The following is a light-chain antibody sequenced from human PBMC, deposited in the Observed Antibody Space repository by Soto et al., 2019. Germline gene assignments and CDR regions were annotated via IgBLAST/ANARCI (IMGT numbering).Light chain of an antibody. V-gene: IGKV3-20*01. CDR2: GVS. CDR1: QSVSSGY. Sequence: EIVLTQSPGTLSLSPRERATLSCRASQSVSSGYLAWYQHKPGQAPRLLIYGVSSRDPGIPARFSGSGSGTDVTLTSSILEPEDFAVYYCQQYAASPRTFGQGTQVEVK. CDR3: QQYAASPRT. J-gene: IGKJ1*01.